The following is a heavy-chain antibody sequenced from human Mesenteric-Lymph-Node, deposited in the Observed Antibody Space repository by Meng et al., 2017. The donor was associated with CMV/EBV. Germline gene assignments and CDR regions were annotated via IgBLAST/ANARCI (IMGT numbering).Heavy chain of an antibody. V-gene: IGHV4-34*02. CDR1: GGSFSGYY. J-gene: IGHJ4*02. D-gene: IGHD4-23*01. CDR3: ARHQRWLKSEGGFNY. CDR2: INHSGST. Sequence: QVQPRQWGAGRFMPSEPLSLSCAVYGGSFSGYYWSWFRQPPGKGLEWIGEINHSGSTNYNPSLKSRVTISVDTSKNQFSLKLSSVTAADTAVYYCARHQRWLKSEGGFNYWGQGTLVTVSS.